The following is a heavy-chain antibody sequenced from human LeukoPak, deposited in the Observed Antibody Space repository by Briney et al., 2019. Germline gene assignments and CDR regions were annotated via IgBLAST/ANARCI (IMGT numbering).Heavy chain of an antibody. CDR1: GFTFRSYA. Sequence: GGSLRLSCAASGFTFRSYAMNWVRQAPGKGLEWVGRIRNKANSYTTEYAASVKGRFTISRDDSKNSLYLQMNSLKCEDTAVYYCAREWDSGSYYLGYFDYWGQGTLVTVSS. V-gene: IGHV3-72*01. CDR3: AREWDSGSYYLGYFDY. D-gene: IGHD1-26*01. CDR2: IRNKANSYTT. J-gene: IGHJ4*02.